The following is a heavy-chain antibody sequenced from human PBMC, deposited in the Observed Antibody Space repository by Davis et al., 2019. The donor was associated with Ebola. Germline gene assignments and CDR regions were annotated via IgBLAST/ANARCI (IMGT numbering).Heavy chain of an antibody. CDR3: ARATKMDV. CDR2: ISYDGSKK. Sequence: GESLKISCAASGFTFSNYAMHWVRQAPGKGLEWVAVISYDGSKKYYADSVKGRFTISRDNAKNSLYLQMNSLRAEDTAVYYCARATKMDVWGQGTTVTVSS. CDR1: GFTFSNYA. V-gene: IGHV3-30*04. J-gene: IGHJ6*02.